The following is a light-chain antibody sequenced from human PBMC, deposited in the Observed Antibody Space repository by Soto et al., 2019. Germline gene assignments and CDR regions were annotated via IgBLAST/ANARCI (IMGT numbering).Light chain of an antibody. CDR1: QSVGKNY. Sequence: EIVLTQSPGTLSLSPGERATLLCRASQSVGKNYLAWYQQKPGQAPRVLIYDASSRATGIPDRFSGSGSGTDFTLTISRLEPEDFAVYYCEQYGSTPLTFGGGTKVEIK. J-gene: IGKJ4*01. CDR3: EQYGSTPLT. CDR2: DAS. V-gene: IGKV3-20*01.